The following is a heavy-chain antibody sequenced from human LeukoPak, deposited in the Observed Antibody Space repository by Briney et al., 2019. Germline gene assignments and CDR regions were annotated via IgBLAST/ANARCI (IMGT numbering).Heavy chain of an antibody. V-gene: IGHV3-11*01. CDR1: GFTFSHYY. J-gene: IGHJ4*02. D-gene: IGHD3-22*01. CDR2: NNCSGKSI. CDR3: ARAYPPAWMALSSAYYYFDY. Sequence: GGPLTLPCTVSGFTFSHYYMLWLRQARGKGLEWISYNNCSGKSIYYADSMKGRFTISRANAKNSLYLKINSRRADDTAVYYCARAYPPAWMALSSAYYYFDYWGQGTMVTVSS.